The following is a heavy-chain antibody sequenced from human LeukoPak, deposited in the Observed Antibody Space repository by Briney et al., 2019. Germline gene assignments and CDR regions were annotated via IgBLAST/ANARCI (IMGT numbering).Heavy chain of an antibody. CDR3: AKRPSYWCSSTSCYPFDP. CDR1: GFTFSSYA. J-gene: IGHJ5*02. V-gene: IGHV3-23*01. Sequence: GGSLRLSCAASGFTFSSYAMSWVRQAPGKGLEWVSAISGSGGSTYYADSVKGRFTISRGNSKNTLYLQMNSLRAEDTAVYYCAKRPSYWCSSTSCYPFDPWGQGTLVTVSS. CDR2: ISGSGGST. D-gene: IGHD2-2*01.